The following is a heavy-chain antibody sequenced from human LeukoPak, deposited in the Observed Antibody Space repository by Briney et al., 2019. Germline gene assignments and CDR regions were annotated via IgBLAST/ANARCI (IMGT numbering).Heavy chain of an antibody. V-gene: IGHV3-23*01. CDR2: ISGGGGST. J-gene: IGHJ4*02. D-gene: IGHD1-26*01. CDR1: GFTFTSYS. Sequence: GGSLRLSCAASGFTFTSYSMNWVRQAPGKGLEWVSTISGGGGSTYYADSVKGRFTISRDNSKNTLYLQVNSLRAEDTAVYYCAKGGKWDVTSFDYWGQGTLVTVSS. CDR3: AKGGKWDVTSFDY.